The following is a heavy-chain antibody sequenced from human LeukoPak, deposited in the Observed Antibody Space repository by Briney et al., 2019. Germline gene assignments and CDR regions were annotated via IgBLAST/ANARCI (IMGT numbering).Heavy chain of an antibody. V-gene: IGHV3-23*01. CDR2: ISGDGDST. D-gene: IGHD6-19*01. Sequence: GGSLRLSCAASGFTFSSYAMSWVRQAPGKGLGWVSVISGDGDSTYFIVSVKGRFTISRDNSKNTLYLQMNSLRAEDTAAYYCAREPSSGWPGDYYYGMDVWGQGTTVTVSS. CDR1: GFTFSSYA. CDR3: AREPSSGWPGDYYYGMDV. J-gene: IGHJ6*02.